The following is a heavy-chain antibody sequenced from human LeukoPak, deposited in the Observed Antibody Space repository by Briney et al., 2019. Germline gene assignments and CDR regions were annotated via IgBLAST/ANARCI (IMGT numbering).Heavy chain of an antibody. Sequence: GGSLRLSCAASGFTFSSYGMNWVRQAPGKGLEWVSSISGSGGSTYYADSVKGRFTISRDNAKNSLYLQMNSLRAEDTAVYYCARDSGEYCSGGSCYRAGAFDIWGQGTMVTVSS. CDR3: ARDSGEYCSGGSCYRAGAFDI. J-gene: IGHJ3*02. D-gene: IGHD2-15*01. V-gene: IGHV3-48*04. CDR1: GFTFSSYG. CDR2: ISGSGGST.